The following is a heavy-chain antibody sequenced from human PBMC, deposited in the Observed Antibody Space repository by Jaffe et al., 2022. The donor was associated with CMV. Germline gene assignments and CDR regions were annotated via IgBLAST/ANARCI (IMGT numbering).Heavy chain of an antibody. CDR1: GGSISSSSYY. D-gene: IGHD1-26*01. Sequence: QLQLQESGPGLVKPSETLSLTCTVSGGSISSSSYYWGWIRQPPGKGLEWIGSIYYSGSTYYNPSLKSRVTISVDTSKNQFSLKLSSVTAADTAVYYCARQLRGGAHWFDPWGQGTLVTVSS. J-gene: IGHJ5*02. CDR3: ARQLRGGAHWFDP. V-gene: IGHV4-39*01. CDR2: IYYSGST.